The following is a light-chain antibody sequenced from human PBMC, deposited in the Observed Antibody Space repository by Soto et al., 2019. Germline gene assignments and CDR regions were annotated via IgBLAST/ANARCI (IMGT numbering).Light chain of an antibody. CDR1: SSDVGGYNF. CDR2: DVS. V-gene: IGLV2-11*01. CDR3: CSYAGSHFL. J-gene: IGLJ2*01. Sequence: QSVLTQPRSVSGSLGQSVTISCTGTSSDVGGYNFVSWYQQHPGKAPKLMIYDVSQRPSGVPDRFSGSKSGNTASLTISGLQDEDEADYYCCSYAGSHFLFGGGTKLTVL.